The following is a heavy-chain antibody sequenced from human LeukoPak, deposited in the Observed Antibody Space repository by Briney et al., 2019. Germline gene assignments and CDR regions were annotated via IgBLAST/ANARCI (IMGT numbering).Heavy chain of an antibody. CDR1: GFTFSSYG. J-gene: IGHJ6*04. CDR3: AELGITMIGGV. V-gene: IGHV3-23*01. CDR2: ISGNGYTT. Sequence: PGGSLRLSCAASGFTFSSYGMSWVRQAPGKGLEWVSAISGNGYTTYYADSVKGRFTISRDNAKNSLYLQMNSLRAEDTAVYYCAELGITMIGGVWGKGTTVTISS. D-gene: IGHD3-10*02.